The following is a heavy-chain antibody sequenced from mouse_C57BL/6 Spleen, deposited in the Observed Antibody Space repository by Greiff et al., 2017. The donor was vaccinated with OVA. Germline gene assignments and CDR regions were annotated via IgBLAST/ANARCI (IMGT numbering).Heavy chain of an antibody. CDR1: GYTFTSYW. Sequence: QVQLQQSGAELVKPGASVELSCKASGYTFTSYWMHWVKQRPGQGLEWIGMIHPNSGSTNYNEKFKSKATLTVDKSSSTAYMQLSSLTSEDSAVYYCARSHDGYYVWFAYWGQGTLVTVSA. V-gene: IGHV1-64*01. CDR2: IHPNSGST. CDR3: ARSHDGYYVWFAY. D-gene: IGHD2-3*01. J-gene: IGHJ3*01.